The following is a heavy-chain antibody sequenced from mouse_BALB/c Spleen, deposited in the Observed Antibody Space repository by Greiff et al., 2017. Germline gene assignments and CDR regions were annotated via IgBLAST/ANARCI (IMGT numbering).Heavy chain of an antibody. CDR3: ARSDDLAWFAY. Sequence: VQLQQPGAELVMPGASVKMSCKASGYTFTDYWMHWVKQRPGQGLEWIGAIDTSDSYTSYNQKFKGKATLTVDESSSTAYMQLSSLTSEDSAVYYCARSDDLAWFAYWGQGTLVTVSA. V-gene: IGHV1-69*01. CDR2: IDTSDSYT. J-gene: IGHJ3*01. CDR1: GYTFTDYW. D-gene: IGHD2-4*01.